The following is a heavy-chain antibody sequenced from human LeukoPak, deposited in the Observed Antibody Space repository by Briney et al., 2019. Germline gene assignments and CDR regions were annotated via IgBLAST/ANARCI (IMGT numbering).Heavy chain of an antibody. J-gene: IGHJ4*02. CDR2: IKSKADGGRA. D-gene: IGHD3-22*01. Sequence: GGSLRLSCAASGFSFTDAWMSWVRQAPGRGLEWVGRIKSKADGGRAEYAATVKGRFFISRDDAKSTLYVQMNRLRTEDTAVYYCTTEKDLYYYDSSGYFHWGQGSLVTVSS. V-gene: IGHV3-15*01. CDR3: TTEKDLYYYDSSGYFH. CDR1: GFSFTDAW.